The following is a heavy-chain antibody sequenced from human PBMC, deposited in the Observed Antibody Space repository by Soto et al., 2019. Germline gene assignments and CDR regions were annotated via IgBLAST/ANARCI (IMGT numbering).Heavy chain of an antibody. D-gene: IGHD2-15*01. CDR1: GFSFEEYE. CDR2: INQYGKIT. CDR3: ASAACSDEAWDH. V-gene: IGHV3-48*03. Sequence: DVRLVESGGGFIQPGGSLRLSCAASGFSFEEYEMNWVRQAPGQGLEWISYINQYGKITYYADSVKGRFTISRADATNSLFLQMDSLTVDDTALYDCASAACSDEAWDHWGQGVLVTVSS. J-gene: IGHJ4*02.